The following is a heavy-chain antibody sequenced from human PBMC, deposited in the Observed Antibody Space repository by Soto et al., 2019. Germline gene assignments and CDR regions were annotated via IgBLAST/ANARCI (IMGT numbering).Heavy chain of an antibody. CDR2: ISAYNGNT. CDR1: GYTFISYG. CDR3: AREGYCSSTSCYSAFDY. V-gene: IGHV1-18*04. Sequence: SVKVSCKASGYTFISYGISWVRQAPVQGLEWMGWISAYNGNTNYAQKLQGRVTMTTDTSTSIAYMELRRLRSDDTAVYYCAREGYCSSTSCYSAFDYWGLGTLVTVSS. D-gene: IGHD2-2*01. J-gene: IGHJ4*02.